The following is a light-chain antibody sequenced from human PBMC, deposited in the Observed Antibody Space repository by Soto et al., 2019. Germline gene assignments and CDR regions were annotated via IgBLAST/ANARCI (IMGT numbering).Light chain of an antibody. CDR3: QPYNSYM. V-gene: IGKV1-5*01. J-gene: IGKJ1*01. Sequence: IQMSQFASTLSDYLGERVIITCRASQSIRSWLAWYQQKPGKAPKLLMIYDASSLESGVPSRFSGSGSGTEFTLTISSLQPDDFATYYCQPYNSYMFGQGTKVDIK. CDR2: DAS. CDR1: QSIRSW.